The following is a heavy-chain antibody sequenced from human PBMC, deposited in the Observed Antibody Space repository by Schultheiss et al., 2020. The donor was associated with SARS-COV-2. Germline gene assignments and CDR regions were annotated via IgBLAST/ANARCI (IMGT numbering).Heavy chain of an antibody. Sequence: SLKISCAASGFTFDDYAMHWVRQAPGKGLEWVSGISWNSGSIGYADSVKGRFTISRDNAKNSLYLQMNSLRAEDTALYYCAKGRDRIAVAGSLDYWGQETLVTVSS. V-gene: IGHV3-9*01. CDR1: GFTFDDYA. CDR2: ISWNSGSI. J-gene: IGHJ4*02. CDR3: AKGRDRIAVAGSLDY. D-gene: IGHD6-19*01.